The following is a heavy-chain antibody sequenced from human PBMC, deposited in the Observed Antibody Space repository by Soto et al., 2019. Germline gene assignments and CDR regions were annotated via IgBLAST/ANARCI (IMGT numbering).Heavy chain of an antibody. V-gene: IGHV3-23*01. CDR2: ISGSGGST. CDR3: AIQDIVVVPAAIFNYYGMDV. D-gene: IGHD2-2*01. Sequence: GGSLRLSCAASGFTFSSYAMSWVRQAPGKGLEWVSAISGSGGSTYYADSVKGRFTISRDNSKNTLYLQMNSLRAEDTAVYYCAIQDIVVVPAAIFNYYGMDVWGQGTTVTVSS. J-gene: IGHJ6*02. CDR1: GFTFSSYA.